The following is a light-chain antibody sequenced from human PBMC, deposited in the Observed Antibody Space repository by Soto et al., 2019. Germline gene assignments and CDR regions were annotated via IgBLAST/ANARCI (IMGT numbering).Light chain of an antibody. CDR3: QHRSTWPRT. CDR1: QSVTSS. V-gene: IGKV3-11*01. Sequence: EIVLTQSPGTLSLSPGERATLSCRASQSVTSSLVWYQQKAGQAPRLLIYDASNRATGIPARFSGSGSGTDFTHTSSSLEHEDSAVYYCQHRSTWPRTFGGGTKVEIK. CDR2: DAS. J-gene: IGKJ4*01.